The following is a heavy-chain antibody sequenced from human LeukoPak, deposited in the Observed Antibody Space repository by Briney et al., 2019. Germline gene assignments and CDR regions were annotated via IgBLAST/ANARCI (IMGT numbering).Heavy chain of an antibody. J-gene: IGHJ4*02. CDR1: GFTFSSSS. Sequence: GGSLRLSCAASGFTFSSSSMTWVRQAPGQGLEWVAYISSSGTNIYYADSVRGRFTISRDNAKNSLYLQMNTLRVEDTAVYYCAILATRGPKDCWGQGTLVTVSS. CDR3: AILATRGPKDC. D-gene: IGHD1-26*01. CDR2: ISSSGTNI. V-gene: IGHV3-48*01.